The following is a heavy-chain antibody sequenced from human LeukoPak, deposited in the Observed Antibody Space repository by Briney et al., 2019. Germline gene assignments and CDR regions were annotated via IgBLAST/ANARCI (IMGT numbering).Heavy chain of an antibody. V-gene: IGHV3-23*01. Sequence: GGSLRLSCAASGFTFSSYAMSWVRQAPGKGLEWVSAISGNGGATYYADSVKGRFTVSRDNSKNTLYLQMNSLGAEDTAVYYCARSSGYYETLDAFDIWGQGTMVTVSP. CDR2: ISGNGGAT. D-gene: IGHD3-22*01. CDR1: GFTFSSYA. J-gene: IGHJ3*02. CDR3: ARSSGYYETLDAFDI.